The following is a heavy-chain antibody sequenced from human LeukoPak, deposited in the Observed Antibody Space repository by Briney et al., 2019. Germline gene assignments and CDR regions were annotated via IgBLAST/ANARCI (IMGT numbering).Heavy chain of an antibody. CDR3: ARGQGYWYFDL. CDR2: IYYSGTT. CDR1: GGSISSHY. V-gene: IGHV4-59*11. Sequence: SETLSLTCTVSGGSISSHYCSWIRQPAGKGLEWIGYIYYSGTTNYNPSLKSRVTISVDTSKNQFSLKLSSVTAADTAVYYCARGQGYWYFDLWGRGTLVTVSS. J-gene: IGHJ2*01.